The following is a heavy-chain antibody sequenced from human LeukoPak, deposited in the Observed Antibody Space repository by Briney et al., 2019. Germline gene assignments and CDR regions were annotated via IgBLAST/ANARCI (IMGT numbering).Heavy chain of an antibody. J-gene: IGHJ4*03. D-gene: IGHD5-12*01. CDR3: ARGLDGIVATSYIDY. CDR1: GGSISSYY. V-gene: IGHV4-34*01. Sequence: SETLSLTCTVSGGSISSYYWSWIRQPTGKGLEWIGEINHSGSTNYNPSLKSRVTISVDTSKNQFSLKLSSVTAADTAVYYCARGLDGIVATSYIDYWGQGTLVTVSS. CDR2: INHSGST.